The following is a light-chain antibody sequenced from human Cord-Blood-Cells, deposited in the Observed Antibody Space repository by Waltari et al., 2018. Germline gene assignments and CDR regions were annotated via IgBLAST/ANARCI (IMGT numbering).Light chain of an antibody. CDR1: SSDAGGCNY. Sequence: QSALTQPASVSGSPGQSITLPCTGTSSDAGGCNYVSWYQQHPGKAPKLMVYVVSNRPSGVSTGFAGSRSGHTASLAISGHQAEDEAEYYCSSYTSSSTLGVFGGGTKLTVL. J-gene: IGLJ2*01. CDR2: VVS. V-gene: IGLV2-14*01. CDR3: SSYTSSSTLGV.